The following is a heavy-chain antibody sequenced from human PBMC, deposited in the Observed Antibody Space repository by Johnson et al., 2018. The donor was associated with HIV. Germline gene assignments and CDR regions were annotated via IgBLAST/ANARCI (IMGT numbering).Heavy chain of an antibody. J-gene: IGHJ3*01. CDR1: KFIFSDHG. D-gene: IGHD1-26*01. CDR3: VRRDSGSLSFDL. V-gene: IGHV3-20*04. Sequence: VQLVESGGGVLRPGGSLRLSCEGFKFIFSDHGLSWVRQVPGKGLEWVSGIDWNGRRKAYAESVKGRCTISRDNDRNSLYFQVNNLRVEDTALYFCVRRDSGSLSFDLWGQGTMVIVSS. CDR2: IDWNGRRK.